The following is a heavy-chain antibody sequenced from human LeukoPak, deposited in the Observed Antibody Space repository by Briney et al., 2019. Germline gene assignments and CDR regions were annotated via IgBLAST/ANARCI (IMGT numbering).Heavy chain of an antibody. CDR1: GFTFSSYS. CDR2: ISSSSSYI. Sequence: GGSLRLSCAASGFTFSSYSMNWVRQAPGKGLEWVSSISSSSSYIYYADSVKGRFTISRDNAKNSLYLQMNSLRAEDTAVYYCARVRRNIVATIRAHYYGMDVWGQGTTVTVSS. J-gene: IGHJ6*02. CDR3: ARVRRNIVATIRAHYYGMDV. V-gene: IGHV3-21*01. D-gene: IGHD5-12*01.